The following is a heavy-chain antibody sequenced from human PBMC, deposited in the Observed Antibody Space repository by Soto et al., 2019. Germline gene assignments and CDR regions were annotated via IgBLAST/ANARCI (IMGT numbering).Heavy chain of an antibody. CDR3: ARGPGSQRYYNGMDA. J-gene: IGHJ6*02. V-gene: IGHV3-13*01. CDR2: IGIGGDT. Sequence: EVQLVESGGGLVQPGGSLRLSCAASGFTLSNHDMYWVRQGKGKGLEWVSAIGIGGDTYYPGSVKGRFTISRQNARNSVYLKMNNLRAPDTAVYYCARGPGSQRYYNGMDAWGQVTTVTVSS. D-gene: IGHD3-10*01. CDR1: GFTLSNHD.